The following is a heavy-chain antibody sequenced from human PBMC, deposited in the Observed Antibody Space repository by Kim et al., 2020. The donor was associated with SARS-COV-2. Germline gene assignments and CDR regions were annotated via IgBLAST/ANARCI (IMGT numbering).Heavy chain of an antibody. D-gene: IGHD2-15*01. J-gene: IGHJ3*01. CDR3: AKGNVVVVAAIIAH. CDR2: ISGSGGST. Sequence: GGSLRLSCAASGFTFSSYAMSWVRQAPGKGLEWVSAISGSGGSTYYADSVKGRFTISRDNSKNTLYLQMNSLRAEDTAVYYCAKGNVVVVAAIIAHWGQGTMVTVSS. CDR1: GFTFSSYA. V-gene: IGHV3-23*01.